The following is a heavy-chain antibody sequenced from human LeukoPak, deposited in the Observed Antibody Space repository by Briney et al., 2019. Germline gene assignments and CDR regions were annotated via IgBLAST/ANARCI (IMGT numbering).Heavy chain of an antibody. CDR3: ARDIQPRAAMVKAGYYYYGMDV. V-gene: IGHV3-33*01. D-gene: IGHD5-18*01. CDR1: GFTFSSYG. CDR2: IWYDGSNK. Sequence: PGRPLRLSCAASGFTFSSYGMHWVRQAPGKGLEWVAVIWYDGSNKYYADSVKGRFTISRDNSKNTLYLQMDSLRAEDTAVYYCARDIQPRAAMVKAGYYYYGMDVWGQGTTVTVSS. J-gene: IGHJ6*02.